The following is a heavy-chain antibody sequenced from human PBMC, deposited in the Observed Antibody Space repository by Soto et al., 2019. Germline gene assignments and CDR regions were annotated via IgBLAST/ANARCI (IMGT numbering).Heavy chain of an antibody. CDR2: ISYDGSNK. V-gene: IGHV3-30*18. CDR1: GFTFRSYG. J-gene: IGHJ4*02. CDR3: AKDLGYDSSGYFPGLSH. Sequence: PGGSLRLSCAASGFTFRSYGMHWVRQAPGKGLEWVAVISYDGSNKYYADSVKGRFTISRDNSKNTLYLQMNSLRAEDTAVYYCAKDLGYDSSGYFPGLSHWGQGTLVTVSS. D-gene: IGHD3-22*01.